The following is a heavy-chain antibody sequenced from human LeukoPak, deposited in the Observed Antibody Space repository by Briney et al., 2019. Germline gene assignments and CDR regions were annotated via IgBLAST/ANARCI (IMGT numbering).Heavy chain of an antibody. Sequence: PGGSLRLSCVASGFTFSDYWMSWVRQTPGKGLEWVANIKQDGSEKYYVDSVKGRFTISRDNAKNSLYLQMNSLRAEDTAVYYCARDSSGWYYFDYWGQGTLVTVSS. V-gene: IGHV3-7*01. J-gene: IGHJ4*02. CDR3: ARDSSGWYYFDY. CDR2: IKQDGSEK. D-gene: IGHD6-19*01. CDR1: GFTFSDYW.